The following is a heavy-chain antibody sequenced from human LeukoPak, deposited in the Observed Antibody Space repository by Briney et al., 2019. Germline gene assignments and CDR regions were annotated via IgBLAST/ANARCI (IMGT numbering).Heavy chain of an antibody. V-gene: IGHV3-23*01. D-gene: IGHD3-22*01. CDR2: ISGSGGST. CDR3: AKRAIVVVKGHGAFDI. Sequence: PGGSLRLSCAASGFTFSSYAMSWGRQAPGKGLGWVSAISGSGGSTYYADSVKGRFTISRDNSKNTLYLQMNSLRAEDTAVYYCAKRAIVVVKGHGAFDIWGQGTMVTVSS. CDR1: GFTFSSYA. J-gene: IGHJ3*02.